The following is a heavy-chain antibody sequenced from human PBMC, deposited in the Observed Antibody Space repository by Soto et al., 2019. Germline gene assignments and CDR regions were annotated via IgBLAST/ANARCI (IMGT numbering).Heavy chain of an antibody. J-gene: IGHJ6*02. CDR2: IKSKTDGGTT. D-gene: IGHD2-8*02. Sequence: GGSLRLSCAASGFTFSNAWMNWVRQAPGKGLEWVGRIKSKTDGGTTDYAAPVKGRFTISRDDSKNTLYLQMNSLKTEDTAVYYCTTDLVGYFHYYYGMDVWGQGTTVTVSS. V-gene: IGHV3-15*07. CDR1: GFTFSNAW. CDR3: TTDLVGYFHYYYGMDV.